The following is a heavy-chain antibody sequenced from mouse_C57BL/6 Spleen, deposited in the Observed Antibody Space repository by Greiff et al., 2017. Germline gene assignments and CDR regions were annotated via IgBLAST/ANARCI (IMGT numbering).Heavy chain of an antibody. CDR2: ISDGGSST. CDR1: GFTFSSYA. CDR3: ARDHYYGSSFDY. J-gene: IGHJ2*01. V-gene: IGHV5-4*01. D-gene: IGHD1-1*01. Sequence: EVQGVESGGGLVKPGGSLKLSCAASGFTFSSYAMSWVRQTPEKRLEWVATISDGGSSTYYPDTIQGRFTISRDNAKNNLYLQMSQLKAEDTAMYYCARDHYYGSSFDYWGQGTTLTVSS.